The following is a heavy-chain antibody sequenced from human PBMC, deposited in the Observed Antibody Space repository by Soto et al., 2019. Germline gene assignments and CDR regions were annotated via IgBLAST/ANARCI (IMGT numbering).Heavy chain of an antibody. CDR1: GFPFDNYW. V-gene: IGHV3-7*05. CDR2: LRGDGSAK. D-gene: IGHD6-25*01. CDR3: ARDVSPGSSGYYLDAFDI. Sequence: EVQLVESGGGWSKPGGSLNSTGAASGFPFDNYWSPWFGQPQGKGLGGVSKLRGDGSAKPYLDSVRGRFTVSRANAENSLFLQMNILRAEDTALYYCARDVSPGSSGYYLDAFDIWGQGTMVTVS. J-gene: IGHJ3*02.